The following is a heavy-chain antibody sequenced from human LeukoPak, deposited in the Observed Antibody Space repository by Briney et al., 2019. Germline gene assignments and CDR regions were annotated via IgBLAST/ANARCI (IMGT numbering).Heavy chain of an antibody. J-gene: IGHJ4*02. V-gene: IGHV3-66*01. Sequence: GGSLRLSCAASGFTVSSNYMSWVRQAPGKGLEWVSVIYSGGSTYYADSVKGRFTISRDNSKNTLYLQMNSLRAEDTAVYYCARDLYYYDSSGYSRGQGTLVTVSS. D-gene: IGHD3-22*01. CDR1: GFTVSSNY. CDR2: IYSGGST. CDR3: ARDLYYYDSSGYS.